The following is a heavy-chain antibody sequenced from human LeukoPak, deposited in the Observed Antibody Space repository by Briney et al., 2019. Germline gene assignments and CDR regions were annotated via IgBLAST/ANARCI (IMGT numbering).Heavy chain of an antibody. CDR1: TSSSYH. D-gene: IGHD3-10*01. Sequence: TSSSYHWGWIRQPPGKGLEWVSYISSSGSTIYYADSVKGRFTISRDNAKNSLYLQMNSLRAEDTAVYYCARHYGSGSCPRSDYWGQGTLVTVSS. CDR2: ISSSGSTI. V-gene: IGHV3-48*03. CDR3: ARHYGSGSCPRSDY. J-gene: IGHJ4*02.